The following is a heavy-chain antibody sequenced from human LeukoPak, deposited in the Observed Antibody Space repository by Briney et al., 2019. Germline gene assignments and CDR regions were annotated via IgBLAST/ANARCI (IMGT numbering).Heavy chain of an antibody. D-gene: IGHD4-17*01. Sequence: PGGSLRLSCAASGFTFSSYSMNWFRQAPGKGLEWVSSISSSSSYIYYADSVKGRFTISRDNAKNSLYLQMNSLRAEDTDVYYCARDHDYGDYPDAFDIWGQGTMVTVSS. CDR3: ARDHDYGDYPDAFDI. V-gene: IGHV3-21*01. CDR2: ISSSSSYI. CDR1: GFTFSSYS. J-gene: IGHJ3*02.